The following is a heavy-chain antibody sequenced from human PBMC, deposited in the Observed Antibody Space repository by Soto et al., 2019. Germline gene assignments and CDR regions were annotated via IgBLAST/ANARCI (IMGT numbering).Heavy chain of an antibody. CDR1: GFTFSSYA. V-gene: IGHV3-23*01. CDR3: AKGGSIFGVVNNWFDP. CDR2: ISGSGGST. J-gene: IGHJ5*02. Sequence: EVQLLESGGGLVQPGGSLRLSCAASGFTFSSYAMSWVRQAPGKGLEWVSAISGSGGSTYYADSVKGRFTISRDNSQNALYLQMTSLRAEDTAVYYCAKGGSIFGVVNNWFDPWGQGTLVTVSS. D-gene: IGHD3-3*01.